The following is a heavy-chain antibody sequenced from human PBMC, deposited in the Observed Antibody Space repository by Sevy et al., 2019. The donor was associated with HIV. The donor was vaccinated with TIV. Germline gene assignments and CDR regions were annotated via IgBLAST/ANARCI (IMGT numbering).Heavy chain of an antibody. CDR3: VRAIGLAGSY. J-gene: IGHJ4*02. D-gene: IGHD2-2*01. V-gene: IGHV3-7*04. CDR2: IKQDGSER. CDR1: GFTFSTYW. Sequence: GGSLRLSCAASGFTFSTYWMTWVRQAPGKGLEWEANIKQDGSERYYVDSVKGRFTISRDNAKKSVYLQMNSLRAEDTAVYYCVRAIGLAGSYWGQGTLVTVSS.